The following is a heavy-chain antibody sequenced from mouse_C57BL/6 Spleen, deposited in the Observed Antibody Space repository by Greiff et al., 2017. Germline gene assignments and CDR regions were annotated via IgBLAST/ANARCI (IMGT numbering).Heavy chain of an antibody. J-gene: IGHJ2*01. V-gene: IGHV1-15*01. Sequence: QVQLKESGAELVRPGASVTLSCKASGYTFTDYEMHWVKQTPVHGLEWIGAIDPETGGTAYNQKFKGKAILTADKSSSTAYMELRSLTSEDSAVYNCTREVHSFDSWGQGTTLSVSS. CDR1: GYTFTDYE. CDR2: IDPETGGT. CDR3: TREVHSFDS.